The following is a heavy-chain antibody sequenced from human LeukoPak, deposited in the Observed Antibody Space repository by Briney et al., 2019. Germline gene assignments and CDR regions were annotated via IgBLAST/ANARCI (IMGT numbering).Heavy chain of an antibody. CDR3: AELPPGRD. Sequence: GGSLRLSCAAFGFTVSSNYMSWVRQAPGKGLEWVSVIYSGGSAYYADSVKGRFTISRDNSKNTLYLQMNSLRAEDTAVYYCAELPPGRDWGQGTLVTVSS. D-gene: IGHD5-24*01. V-gene: IGHV3-66*01. CDR2: IYSGGSA. J-gene: IGHJ4*02. CDR1: GFTVSSNY.